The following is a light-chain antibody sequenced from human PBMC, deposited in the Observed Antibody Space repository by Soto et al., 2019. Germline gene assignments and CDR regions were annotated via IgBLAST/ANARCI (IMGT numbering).Light chain of an antibody. V-gene: IGLV1-44*01. CDR3: AAWDDSLTVLV. Sequence: QSVLTQPPSASGTPGQRVTISCSGSSSNIGSNTVNWYRQLPGTAPKLLIYSNNQRPSGVPDRFSGSKSGTSASLAISGLQSEDEAEYSWAAWDDSLTVLVFGPGTKVTVL. J-gene: IGLJ1*01. CDR1: SSNIGSNT. CDR2: SNN.